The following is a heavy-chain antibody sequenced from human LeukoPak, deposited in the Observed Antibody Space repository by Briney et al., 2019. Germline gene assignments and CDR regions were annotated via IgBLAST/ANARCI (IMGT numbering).Heavy chain of an antibody. Sequence: SETLSLTCTVSGGSVSSISYYWGWIRQPPGKGLEWIGTVSYSGNTYYNPSLKSRVTISVDTSKNQFSLKLSSVTAADTAVYYCARQNLEYSYDYYGMDVWGQGTTVTVSS. CDR2: VSYSGNT. V-gene: IGHV4-39*01. CDR1: GGSVSSISYY. CDR3: ARQNLEYSYDYYGMDV. J-gene: IGHJ6*02. D-gene: IGHD5-18*01.